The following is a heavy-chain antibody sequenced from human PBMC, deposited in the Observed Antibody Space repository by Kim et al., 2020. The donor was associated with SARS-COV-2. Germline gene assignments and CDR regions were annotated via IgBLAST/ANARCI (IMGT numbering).Heavy chain of an antibody. D-gene: IGHD6-13*01. CDR1: GFTFSSYA. Sequence: GGSLRLSCAASGFTFSSYAMSWVRQAPGKGLEWVSAISGSGGSTYYADSVKGRFTISRDNSKNTLYLQMNSLRAEDTAVYYCAKGNSSSWYGVTLFDPWGQGTLVTVSS. CDR2: ISGSGGST. J-gene: IGHJ5*02. V-gene: IGHV3-23*01. CDR3: AKGNSSSWYGVTLFDP.